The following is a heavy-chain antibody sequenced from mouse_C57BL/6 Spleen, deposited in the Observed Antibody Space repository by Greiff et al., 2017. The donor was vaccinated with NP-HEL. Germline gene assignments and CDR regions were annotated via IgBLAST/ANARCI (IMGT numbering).Heavy chain of an antibody. J-gene: IGHJ2*01. CDR2: INYDGSST. CDR3: ARDRAPYYFDY. CDR1: GFTFSDYY. Sequence: EVQRVESEGGLVQPGSSMKLSCTASGFTFSDYYMAWVRQVPEKGLEWVANINYDGSSTYYLDSLKSRFIISRDNAKNILYLQMSSLKSEDTATYYCARDRAPYYFDYWGQGTTLTVSS. V-gene: IGHV5-16*01.